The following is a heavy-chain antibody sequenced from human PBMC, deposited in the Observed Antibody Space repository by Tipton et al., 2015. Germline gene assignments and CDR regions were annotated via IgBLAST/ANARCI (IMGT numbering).Heavy chain of an antibody. V-gene: IGHV4-61*05. CDR1: GGSISSSDYY. Sequence: TLSLTCTVSGGSISSSDYYWVWIRQPPGKGLEWIGYIYSSGSTNYAPSLESRVTMSIDTSKNQFSLTLTSVNTADTAIYYCAGGAYTYNWFDPWGQGTLVSVSS. D-gene: IGHD2-2*02. CDR2: IYSSGST. CDR3: AGGAYTYNWFDP. J-gene: IGHJ5*02.